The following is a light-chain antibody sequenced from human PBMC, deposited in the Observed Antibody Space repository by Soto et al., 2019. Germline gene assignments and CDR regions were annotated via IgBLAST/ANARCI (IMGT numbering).Light chain of an antibody. CDR3: QQYNSYSWT. CDR2: DAS. V-gene: IGKV1-5*01. Sequence: DIQMTQSPSTLSASVGDRVTITCRASQSISSWLAWYQQKPGKAPKLLIYDASSLESGVPSRFSGSGSGTEFSLTISCLQPDDFATYYCQQYNSYSWTFGQGTQGEIK. CDR1: QSISSW. J-gene: IGKJ1*01.